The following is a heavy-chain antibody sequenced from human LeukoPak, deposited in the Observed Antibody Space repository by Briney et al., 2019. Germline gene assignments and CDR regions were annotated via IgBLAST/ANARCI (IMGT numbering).Heavy chain of an antibody. CDR2: ISAYNGNT. CDR1: GYTFTSYG. Sequence: ASVKVSCKASGYTFTSYGISWVRQAPGQGLEWMGWISAYNGNTNYAQKLQGRVTMTTDTSTSTAYMELRSLRSDDTAVYYCAREILFGNGDYAFDYWGQGTLVTVSS. D-gene: IGHD4-17*01. V-gene: IGHV1-18*01. CDR3: AREILFGNGDYAFDY. J-gene: IGHJ4*02.